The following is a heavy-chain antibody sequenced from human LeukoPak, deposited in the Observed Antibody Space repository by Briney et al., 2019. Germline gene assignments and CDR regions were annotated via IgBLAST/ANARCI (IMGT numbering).Heavy chain of an antibody. CDR2: IKSKTDGGTT. CDR1: GFTFSNAC. V-gene: IGHV3-15*01. D-gene: IGHD4-17*01. J-gene: IGHJ4*02. CDR3: TTVSLRYDYGDSTFDY. Sequence: PGGSLRLSCAASGFTFSNACMSWVRQAPGKGLEWVGHIKSKTDGGTTDYAAPVKGRFTISRDDSKNTLYLQMNSLKTEDTAVYYCTTVSLRYDYGDSTFDYWGQGTLVTVSS.